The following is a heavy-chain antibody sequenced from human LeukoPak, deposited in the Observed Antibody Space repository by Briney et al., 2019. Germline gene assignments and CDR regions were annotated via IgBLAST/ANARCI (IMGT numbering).Heavy chain of an antibody. Sequence: SVKVSFKASGGTFSSYAISWVRQAPGQGLEWMGGIIPIFGTTNYAQKFQDRVTITADKSTSTAYMELSSLRSEDTAVYYCARVVGLTGYSSSWYSGYYYYMDVWGKGTTVTVSS. D-gene: IGHD6-13*01. J-gene: IGHJ6*03. CDR1: GGTFSSYA. V-gene: IGHV1-69*06. CDR3: ARVVGLTGYSSSWYSGYYYYMDV. CDR2: IIPIFGTT.